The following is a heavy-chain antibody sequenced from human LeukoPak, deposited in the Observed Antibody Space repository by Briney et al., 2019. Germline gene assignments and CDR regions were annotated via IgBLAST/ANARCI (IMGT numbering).Heavy chain of an antibody. CDR2: MNPNSGNT. CDR3: ARVGVVVPAAYYYYYYYMDV. CDR1: GYTFTSYD. Sequence: RASVKVSCKASGYTFTSYDINWVRQATGQGLEWMGWMNPNSGNTGYAQKFQGRVTITRNTSISTAYMELSSLRSEDTAVYYCARVGVVVPAAYYYYYYYMDVWGKGTTVTVSS. V-gene: IGHV1-8*03. J-gene: IGHJ6*03. D-gene: IGHD2-2*01.